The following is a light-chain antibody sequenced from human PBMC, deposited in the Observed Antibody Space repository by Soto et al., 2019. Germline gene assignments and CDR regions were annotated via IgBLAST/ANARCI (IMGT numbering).Light chain of an antibody. Sequence: QSVLTQAPSASGTPGQRVNISCSGTNSNIGSNTVNWYQQFPGTAPKLLIYSNNQRPSGVPVRFSGSKSGTSASLAFSGLQSEDEADYSCAGWDDSVNGWVFGGGTKLTVL. CDR1: NSNIGSNT. CDR3: AGWDDSVNGWV. CDR2: SNN. V-gene: IGLV1-44*01. J-gene: IGLJ3*02.